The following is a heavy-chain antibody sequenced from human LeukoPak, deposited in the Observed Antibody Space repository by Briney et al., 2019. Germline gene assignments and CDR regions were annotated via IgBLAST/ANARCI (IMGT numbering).Heavy chain of an antibody. CDR1: GGSFSGYY. CDR3: AGLYGSGSYYRH. Sequence: SETLSLTCAVYGGSFSGYYWSWIRQPPGKGLEWIGEINHSGSTNYNPSLKSRVTISVDTSKNQFSLKLSSVTAADTAVYYCAGLYGSGSYYRHWGQGTLVTVSS. V-gene: IGHV4-34*01. D-gene: IGHD3-10*01. CDR2: INHSGST. J-gene: IGHJ4*02.